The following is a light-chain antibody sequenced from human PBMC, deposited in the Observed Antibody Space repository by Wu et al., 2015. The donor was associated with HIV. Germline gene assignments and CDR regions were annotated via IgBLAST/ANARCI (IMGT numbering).Light chain of an antibody. CDR2: KAS. CDR3: QQTNTYS. J-gene: IGKJ3*01. V-gene: IGKV1-5*03. CDR1: QSISSW. Sequence: DIQMTQSPSTLSASVGETITITCRASQSISSWLAWYQQKPGKAPKLLIYKASSLEIGVPSRFSGGGSGTEFTLTITSLLPDDFATYYCQQTNTYSFGPGTTVDIK.